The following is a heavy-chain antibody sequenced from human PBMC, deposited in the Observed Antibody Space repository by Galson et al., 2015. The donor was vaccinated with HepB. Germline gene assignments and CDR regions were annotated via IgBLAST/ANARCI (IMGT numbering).Heavy chain of an antibody. CDR2: IYPGDSDT. V-gene: IGHV5-51*01. CDR3: ARGSGLPDIVVVPAAIGY. Sequence: QSGAEVKKPGESLKISCKGSGSSFTSYWIGWVRQMHGKGLEWMGIIYPGDSDTRYSPSFQGQFTISADKSISTAYLQWSSLKASDTAMYYCARGSGLPDIVVVPAAIGYWGQGTLVTVSS. J-gene: IGHJ4*02. CDR1: GSSFTSYW. D-gene: IGHD2-2*01.